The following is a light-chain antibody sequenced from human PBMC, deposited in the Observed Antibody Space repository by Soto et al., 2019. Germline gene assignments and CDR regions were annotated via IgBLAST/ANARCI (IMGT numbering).Light chain of an antibody. J-gene: IGKJ1*01. Sequence: DIVMTKSPDSLAVSLGERATINCKSSQSVLYSSNNKNYLAWYQQKPGQPPKLIIYWASTRESGVPDRFSGSGSGTDFTLTTSSLQAEDVAVYYCQQYYSTPLTFGQGTKVEIK. V-gene: IGKV4-1*01. CDR1: QSVLYSSNNKNY. CDR2: WAS. CDR3: QQYYSTPLT.